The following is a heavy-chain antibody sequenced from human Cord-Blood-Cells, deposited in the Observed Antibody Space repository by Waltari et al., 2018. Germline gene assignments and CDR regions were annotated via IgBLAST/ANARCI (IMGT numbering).Heavy chain of an antibody. D-gene: IGHD2-8*01. CDR1: GGPFSSYA. Sequence: QVQLVQSGAEVKKPGSSVKASCKASGGPFSSYAIRWLRQAPGQRPEWMGGIIPICGTANYAQKFQGRVTITADKSTSTAYMERSSLRSEDTAVYYCAREGGYCTNGVCYTGAAFDIWGQGTMVTVSS. CDR3: AREGGYCTNGVCYTGAAFDI. J-gene: IGHJ3*02. V-gene: IGHV1-69*06. CDR2: IIPICGTA.